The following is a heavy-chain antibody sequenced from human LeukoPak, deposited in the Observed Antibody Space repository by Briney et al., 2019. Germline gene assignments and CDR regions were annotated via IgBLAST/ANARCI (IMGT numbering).Heavy chain of an antibody. D-gene: IGHD3-9*01. CDR1: GYTFTSYG. CDR2: ISAYNGNT. J-gene: IGHJ5*02. CDR3: ARNGRYYDILTGYYNSWFDP. V-gene: IGHV1-18*01. Sequence: ASVKVSCKASGYTFTSYGISWVRQAPGQGLEWMGWISAYNGNTSYAQKLQGRVTMTTDTSTSTAYMELRSLRSDDTAVYYCARNGRYYDILTGYYNSWFDPWGQGTLVTVSS.